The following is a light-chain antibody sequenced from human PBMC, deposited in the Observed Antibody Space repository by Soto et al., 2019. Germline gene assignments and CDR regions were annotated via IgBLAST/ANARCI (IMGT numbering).Light chain of an antibody. CDR2: DAS. J-gene: IGKJ1*01. CDR1: QSVNCK. CDR3: QQYNYWPWT. Sequence: EVVMTQSPGTLSVSPGERVTLSCRASQSVNCKLVWYQRKPGQAPRLLIYDASTRATDVPGRFSGSGSGTEFTLTISSLQSEDFAVYFCQQYNYWPWTFGQGTKVDIK. V-gene: IGKV3-15*01.